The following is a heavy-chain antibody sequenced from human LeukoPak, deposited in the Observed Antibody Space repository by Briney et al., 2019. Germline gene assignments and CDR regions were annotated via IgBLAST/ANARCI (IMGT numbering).Heavy chain of an antibody. J-gene: IGHJ1*01. CDR1: GFTVSSNY. Sequence: GGSLRLSCAASGFTVSSNYMSWVRQAPGKGLEWVSVIYSGGSTYYADSVKGRFTISRDNSKNTLYLQMNSLRAEDTAVYYCARSATATQFQHWGQGTLVTVSS. D-gene: IGHD4-17*01. V-gene: IGHV3-53*01. CDR2: IYSGGST. CDR3: ARSATATQFQH.